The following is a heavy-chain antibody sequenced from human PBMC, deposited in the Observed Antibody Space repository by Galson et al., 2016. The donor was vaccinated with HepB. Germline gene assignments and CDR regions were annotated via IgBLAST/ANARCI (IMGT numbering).Heavy chain of an antibody. V-gene: IGHV6-1*01. CDR1: GDSVSSNSAA. D-gene: IGHD1-1*01. J-gene: IGHJ4*02. CDR2: TYYRSRWYN. CDR3: ARDLGGAYGTGRSFDY. Sequence: CAISGDSVSSNSAAWNWIRQSPSRGLEWLGRTYYRSRWYNDYAVSVKSRITINPDTSKNQFPLQLNSVTPEDTAVYYCARDLGGAYGTGRSFDYWGQGAVVTVSS.